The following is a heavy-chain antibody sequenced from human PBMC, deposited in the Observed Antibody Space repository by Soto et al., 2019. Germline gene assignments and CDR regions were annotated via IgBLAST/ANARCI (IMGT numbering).Heavy chain of an antibody. CDR3: ARDRVDDSGGLDY. CDR2: IWYDGSNK. V-gene: IGHV3-33*01. D-gene: IGHD1-26*01. CDR1: GFTFSSYG. J-gene: IGHJ4*02. Sequence: QVQLLESGGGVVQPGRSLRLSCAAPGFTFSSYGMHWVRQAPGKGLEWVAVIWYDGSNKYYADSVKGRFTISRDNSKNTLYLQMNSLRAEDTAVYYCARDRVDDSGGLDYWGQGTLVTVSS.